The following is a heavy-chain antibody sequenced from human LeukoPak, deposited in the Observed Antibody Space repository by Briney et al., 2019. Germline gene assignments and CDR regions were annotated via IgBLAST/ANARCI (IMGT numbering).Heavy chain of an antibody. J-gene: IGHJ3*02. V-gene: IGHV3-49*04. CDR3: TRDYDSANHLDAFGI. Sequence: PGGSLRLTCTASGFSFGDYCMSWVRQAPGRGLEWVGLIRSKTYGGTTQYAASVQGRFTISRDDSKSIAYLQMDSLKTEDTAVYFCTRDYDSANHLDAFGIWGQGTLVAVS. CDR1: GFSFGDYC. D-gene: IGHD3-10*01. CDR2: IRSKTYGGTT.